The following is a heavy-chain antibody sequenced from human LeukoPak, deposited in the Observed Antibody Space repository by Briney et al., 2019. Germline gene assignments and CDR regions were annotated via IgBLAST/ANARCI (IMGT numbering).Heavy chain of an antibody. CDR1: GGSISSGGYY. CDR3: AREMATYFDY. Sequence: SQTLSLTCTVSGGSISSGGYYWSWIRQHPGKGLEWIGYIYYSGSTYYNPSLKSRVTISVDTSKNQFSLKLSSVTAADTAVHYCAREMATYFDYWGQGTLVTVSS. V-gene: IGHV4-31*03. J-gene: IGHJ4*02. CDR2: IYYSGST. D-gene: IGHD5-24*01.